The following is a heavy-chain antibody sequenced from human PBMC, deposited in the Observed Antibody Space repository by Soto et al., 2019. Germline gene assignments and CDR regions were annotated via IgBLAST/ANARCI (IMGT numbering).Heavy chain of an antibody. CDR1: GGSISSYY. CDR3: ASMGYHYGSGSYPLDY. V-gene: IGHV4-4*08. CDR2: MYNSGST. J-gene: IGHJ4*02. D-gene: IGHD3-10*01. Sequence: QVQLQESGPGLVKPSETLSLTCTVSGGSISSYYWTWIRQPPGKGLEWIGFMYNSGSTHYNPSLKSRVTTTPDTSKNQFSLNLRSATAADTAVYYCASMGYHYGSGSYPLDYWGQGTLVTVSS.